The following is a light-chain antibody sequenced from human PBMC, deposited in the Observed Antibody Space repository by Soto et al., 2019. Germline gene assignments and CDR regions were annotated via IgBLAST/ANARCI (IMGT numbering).Light chain of an antibody. J-gene: IGKJ1*01. CDR3: EQYNNYWT. Sequence: DIQMTQSPSTLSASVEDRVTITCRASQSISYWLAWYQQKPGQAPNLLIYKASSLESGVPSSFSSSGSGTEFTLTVSSLLPDDFATYYCEQYNNYWTFGQGTKVEIK. CDR1: QSISYW. V-gene: IGKV1-5*03. CDR2: KAS.